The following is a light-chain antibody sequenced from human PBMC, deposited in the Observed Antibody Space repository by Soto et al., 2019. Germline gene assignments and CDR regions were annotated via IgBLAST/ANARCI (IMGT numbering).Light chain of an antibody. V-gene: IGKV3-20*01. CDR3: QQYSDSPPT. CDR1: QRVSARY. CDR2: GAS. Sequence: EIVMTQSPATLSLSPGDRATLSCRASQRVSARYLAWYHQKPGQAPRLLTFGASDRATGIPDRFSGSGSGTDFTLTIDRLEPEDFAMYYCQQYSDSPPTFGQGTKVDIK. J-gene: IGKJ1*01.